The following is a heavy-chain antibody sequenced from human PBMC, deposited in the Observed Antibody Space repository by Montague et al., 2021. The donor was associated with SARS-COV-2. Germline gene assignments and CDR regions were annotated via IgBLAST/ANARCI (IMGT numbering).Heavy chain of an antibody. V-gene: IGHV2-5*02. CDR3: AHRPGGWNLYYLDY. J-gene: IGHJ4*02. Sequence: PALVKPTQTLTLTCTFSGFSLSTSGVGVGWIRQPPGKALEWLALIYWDDDKRYSPSLKSRLTITKDTSKNQVVLTMTNTDPVDTATYYCAHRPGGWNLYYLDYWGQGTLVTVSS. CDR2: IYWDDDK. CDR1: GFSLSTSGVG. D-gene: IGHD1-1*01.